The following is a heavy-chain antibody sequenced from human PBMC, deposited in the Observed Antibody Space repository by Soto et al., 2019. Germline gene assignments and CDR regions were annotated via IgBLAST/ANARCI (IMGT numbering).Heavy chain of an antibody. Sequence: SETLSLTCTVSGGSISSGDYYWSWIRQPPGKGLEWIGYIYYSGSTYYNPSLKSRVTISVDTSKNQFSLKLSSVTAADTAVYYCARGNYDSSGYYFFDDWGQGTLVTVSS. CDR3: ARGNYDSSGYYFFDD. CDR2: IYYSGST. CDR1: GGSISSGDYY. D-gene: IGHD3-22*01. V-gene: IGHV4-30-4*01. J-gene: IGHJ4*02.